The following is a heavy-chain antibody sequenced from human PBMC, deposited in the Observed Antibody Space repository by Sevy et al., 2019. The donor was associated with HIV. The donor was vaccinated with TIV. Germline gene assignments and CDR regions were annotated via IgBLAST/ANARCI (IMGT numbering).Heavy chain of an antibody. V-gene: IGHV3-23*01. CDR3: AKESNYYDSSGYSHFDY. Sequence: GGSLRLSCAASGFTFSSYAMSWVRQAPGKGLEWVSAISGSGGSTYYADSVKGRFTISRDNSKNTLYLQMNSLRAEDTAVYYCAKESNYYDSSGYSHFDYWGQGTLVTVSS. CDR1: GFTFSSYA. J-gene: IGHJ4*02. CDR2: ISGSGGST. D-gene: IGHD3-22*01.